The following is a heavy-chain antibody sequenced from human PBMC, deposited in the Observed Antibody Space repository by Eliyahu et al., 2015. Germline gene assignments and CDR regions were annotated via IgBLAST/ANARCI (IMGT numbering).Heavy chain of an antibody. V-gene: IGHV4-59*01. D-gene: IGHD6-19*01. CDR1: GGSISSYY. CDR3: ARQTSTGDYYGLDV. J-gene: IGHJ6*02. CDR2: IYSTGST. Sequence: QVQLQESGPGLVKPSETLSLTCTVXGGSISSYYWSWIRQSPGKGLEWIGYIYSTGSTHYNPSLKSRVSISVDTSKNQFSLNLSSVTAADTAVYFCARQTSTGDYYGLDVWGQGTTVTVSS.